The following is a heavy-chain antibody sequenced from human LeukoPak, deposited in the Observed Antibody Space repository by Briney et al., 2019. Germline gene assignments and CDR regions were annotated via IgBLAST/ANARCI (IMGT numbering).Heavy chain of an antibody. Sequence: PGGSLRLSCTASGFTFSSYAMSWVRQAPGKGLEWVSAISGSGGSTYYADSVKGRFTISRDNSKNTLYLQMNSLRAEDTAVYYCAKDTSSWRFNWFDPWGQGTLVTVSS. CDR2: ISGSGGST. V-gene: IGHV3-23*01. CDR3: AKDTSSWRFNWFDP. D-gene: IGHD6-13*01. J-gene: IGHJ5*02. CDR1: GFTFSSYA.